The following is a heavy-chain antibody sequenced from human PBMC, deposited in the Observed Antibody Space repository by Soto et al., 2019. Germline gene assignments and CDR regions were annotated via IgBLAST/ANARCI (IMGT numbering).Heavy chain of an antibody. CDR3: ARMGSGNYWADH. J-gene: IGHJ4*01. D-gene: IGHD1-26*01. CDR2: INPNSGGT. Sequence: AASVKVSCKASGYRFNAYYIHWVRQAPGQGLEWMGWINPNSGGTEYAQNLQGRVTMTRDTAITTAYMELSSLRSDDTAVYYCARMGSGNYWADHWGQGTLVTVSS. V-gene: IGHV1-2*02. CDR1: GYRFNAYY.